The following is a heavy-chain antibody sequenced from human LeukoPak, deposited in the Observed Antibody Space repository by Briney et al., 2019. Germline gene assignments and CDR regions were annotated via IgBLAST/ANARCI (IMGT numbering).Heavy chain of an antibody. CDR3: ARELETQGVYFDY. Sequence: GGSLRLSCAASGFTFSSYSMNWVRQAPGKGLEWVSSISSSSSYIYYADSVKGRFTISRDNAKNSLYLQMNSLRAEDTAVYYCARELETQGVYFDYWGQGTLVTVSS. CDR2: ISSSSSYI. D-gene: IGHD1-1*01. V-gene: IGHV3-21*01. J-gene: IGHJ4*02. CDR1: GFTFSSYS.